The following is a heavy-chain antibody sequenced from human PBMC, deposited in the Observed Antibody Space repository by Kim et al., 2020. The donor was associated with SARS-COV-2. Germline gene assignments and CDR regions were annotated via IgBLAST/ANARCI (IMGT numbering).Heavy chain of an antibody. D-gene: IGHD6-13*01. CDR3: ASDIAAAGTHFDY. CDR2: IKQDGSEK. V-gene: IGHV3-7*01. CDR1: GFTFSSYW. Sequence: GGSLRLSCAASGFTFSSYWMSWVRQAPGKGLEWVANIKQDGSEKYYVDSVKGRFTISRDNAKNSLYLQMNSLRAEDTAVYYCASDIAAAGTHFDYWGQGTLVTVSS. J-gene: IGHJ4*02.